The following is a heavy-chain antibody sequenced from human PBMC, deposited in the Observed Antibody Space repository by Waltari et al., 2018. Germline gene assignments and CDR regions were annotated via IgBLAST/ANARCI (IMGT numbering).Heavy chain of an antibody. CDR2: ISSISSYI. V-gene: IGHV3-21*01. Sequence: EVQLVESGGGLVKPGGSLRLSCAASGFTFSSYSMNWVRQAPGKGLEWVSSISSISSYIYYADSVKGRFTIYRDNAKNSLYLQMNSLRAEDTAVYYCARVLAGFDWLFVDYWGQGTLVTVSS. J-gene: IGHJ4*02. CDR3: ARVLAGFDWLFVDY. D-gene: IGHD3-9*01. CDR1: GFTFSSYS.